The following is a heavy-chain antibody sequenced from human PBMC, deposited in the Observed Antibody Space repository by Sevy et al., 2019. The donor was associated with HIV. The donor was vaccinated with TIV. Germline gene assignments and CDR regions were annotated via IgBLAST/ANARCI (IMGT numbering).Heavy chain of an antibody. CDR2: ISSSSNYI. V-gene: IGHV3-21*01. CDR1: GFTFSTYS. CDR3: ATDNWNYVDY. D-gene: IGHD1-1*01. Sequence: GGSLRLSCAASGFTFSTYSMNWVRQAPGKGLEWVLSISSSSNYIYYADSVKGRFTISRDNAKNSLYLQMNSLRAEDTAVYYCATDNWNYVDYWGQGTLVTVSS. J-gene: IGHJ4*02.